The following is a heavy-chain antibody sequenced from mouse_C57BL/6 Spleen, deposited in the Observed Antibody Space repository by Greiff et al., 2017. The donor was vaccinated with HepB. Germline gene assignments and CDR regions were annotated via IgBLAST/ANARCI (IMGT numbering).Heavy chain of an antibody. CDR2: IYPGDGDT. CDR1: GYAFSSSW. J-gene: IGHJ3*01. CDR3: ARRYDYGFAY. D-gene: IGHD2-4*01. Sequence: VQLVESGPELVKPGASVKISCKASGYAFSSSWMNWVKQRPGKGLEWIGRIYPGDGDTNYNGKFKGKATLTADKSSSTAYMQLSSLTSEDSAVYFCARRYDYGFAYWGQGTLVTVSA. V-gene: IGHV1-82*01.